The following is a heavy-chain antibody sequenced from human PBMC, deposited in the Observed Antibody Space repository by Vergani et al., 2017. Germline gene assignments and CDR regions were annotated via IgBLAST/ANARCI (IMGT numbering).Heavy chain of an antibody. CDR3: ARSDIVVVPAAIFYYYYGMDV. V-gene: IGHV1-69*12. CDR2: IIPIFGTA. CDR1: GGTFSSYA. J-gene: IGHJ6*02. D-gene: IGHD2-2*01. Sequence: QVQLVQSGAEVKKPGSSVKVSCKASGGTFSSYAISWVRQAPGQGLEWMGGIIPIFGTANYAQKFQGRVTITADESTSTAYMERSSLRSEDTAVYYCARSDIVVVPAAIFYYYYGMDVWGQGTTVTVSS.